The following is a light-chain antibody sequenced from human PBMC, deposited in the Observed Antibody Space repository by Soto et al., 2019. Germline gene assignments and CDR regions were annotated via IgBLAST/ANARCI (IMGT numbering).Light chain of an antibody. Sequence: DIVMTQSPDSLAVSLGERATINCKSSQNVFNRANDKNYIAWYQQKPGQPPKLLIYWASTRESDVPDRFSGSGSATGFTLTISSLQAGDVAVYFCQQYFNTPLTFGGGTKVEIK. CDR3: QQYFNTPLT. CDR1: QNVFNRANDKNY. CDR2: WAS. V-gene: IGKV4-1*01. J-gene: IGKJ4*01.